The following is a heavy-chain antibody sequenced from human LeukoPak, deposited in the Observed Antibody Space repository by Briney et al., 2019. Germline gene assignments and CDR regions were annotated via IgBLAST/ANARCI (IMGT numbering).Heavy chain of an antibody. V-gene: IGHV3-23*01. CDR3: ARVGYKWNDVYFFDY. CDR2: ISGSGGST. J-gene: IGHJ4*02. Sequence: GGSLRLSCAGSGFTFSSYAMSWVRQAPGKGLEWVSAISGSGGSTYYADSVKGRFTISRDNAKNSLYLQMNSLRAEDTAVYYCARVGYKWNDVYFFDYWGQGTLVTVSS. D-gene: IGHD1-1*01. CDR1: GFTFSSYA.